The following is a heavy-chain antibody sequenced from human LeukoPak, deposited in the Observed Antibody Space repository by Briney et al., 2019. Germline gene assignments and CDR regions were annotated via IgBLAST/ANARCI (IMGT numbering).Heavy chain of an antibody. Sequence: GSSVKVSCKASGGTFSSYAISWVRPAPGQGLEWVGRIIPTLAIANYAQKFQGRVTITRNSSISTAYMELSSLRSEDTAVYYCARCDSSSWYPFLFDYWGQGTLVTVSS. J-gene: IGHJ4*02. CDR2: IIPTLAIA. CDR3: ARCDSSSWYPFLFDY. CDR1: GGTFSSYA. D-gene: IGHD6-13*01. V-gene: IGHV1-69*04.